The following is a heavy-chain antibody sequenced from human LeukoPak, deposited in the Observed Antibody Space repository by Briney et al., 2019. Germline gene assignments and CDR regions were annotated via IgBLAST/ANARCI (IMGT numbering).Heavy chain of an antibody. Sequence: PGGSLRLSCAASGFTFSSYWMSWVRQAPGKGLEWVANIKQDGSEKYYVDSVKGRFTISRDNAKNSLYLQMNSLRAEDTAVYYCARPAPYSSSWPDAFDIWGQGTMVTVSS. D-gene: IGHD6-13*01. V-gene: IGHV3-7*01. J-gene: IGHJ3*02. CDR1: GFTFSSYW. CDR2: IKQDGSEK. CDR3: ARPAPYSSSWPDAFDI.